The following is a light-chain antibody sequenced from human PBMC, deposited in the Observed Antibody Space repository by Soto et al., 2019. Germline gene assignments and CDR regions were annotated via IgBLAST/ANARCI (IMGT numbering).Light chain of an antibody. CDR1: QSVSSN. J-gene: IGKJ2*01. Sequence: EIEMTQSPATLSVSPGERATLSCRASQSVSSNLDWYQQKTGQSPRLLIYGASTRATCIPARFSGSGSGTEYTLTIISLQYEDFAAYYCQQYNNWPPYTFGQGTKLEIK. V-gene: IGKV3-15*01. CDR2: GAS. CDR3: QQYNNWPPYT.